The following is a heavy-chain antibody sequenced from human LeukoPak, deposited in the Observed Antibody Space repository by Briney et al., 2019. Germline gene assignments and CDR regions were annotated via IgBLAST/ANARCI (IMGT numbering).Heavy chain of an antibody. D-gene: IGHD1-26*01. Sequence: TGGSLRLSCAASGFTFSSYNMNWVRQAPGKGLEWVSSITTSSTYTFYADSVKGRFTISRDNAKNSLYLQMNSLRAEDTAVYYCARDPYSGSYGDSYYYYMDVWGKGTTVTISS. CDR2: ITTSSTYT. V-gene: IGHV3-21*01. CDR1: GFTFSSYN. CDR3: ARDPYSGSYGDSYYYYMDV. J-gene: IGHJ6*03.